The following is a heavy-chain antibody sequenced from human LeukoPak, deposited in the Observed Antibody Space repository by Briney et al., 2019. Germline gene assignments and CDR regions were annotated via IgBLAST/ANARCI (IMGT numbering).Heavy chain of an antibody. Sequence: GGSLRLSCAASGLTFSSYEMNWVRQAPGKGLEWVSSISSSSSYIYYADSVKGRFTISRDNAKNSLYLQMNSLRAEDTAVYYCARDDSGIQLWFDYWGQGTLVTVSS. D-gene: IGHD5-18*01. V-gene: IGHV3-21*01. CDR2: ISSSSSYI. CDR1: GLTFSSYE. CDR3: ARDDSGIQLWFDY. J-gene: IGHJ4*02.